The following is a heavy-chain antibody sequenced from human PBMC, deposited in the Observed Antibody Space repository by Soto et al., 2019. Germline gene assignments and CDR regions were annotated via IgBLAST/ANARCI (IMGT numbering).Heavy chain of an antibody. CDR1: GFTFSSYA. Sequence: QVQLVESGGGVVQPGRSLRLSCAASGFTFSSYAIHWVGQAPGKGLEGVAVISYDGSNKFYADSVKGRFTISRDNSKNTLYLQMNSLRPEDTAVYFCARDRRDSGWWYFDYWGQGTLVTVSS. CDR3: ARDRRDSGWWYFDY. V-gene: IGHV3-30-3*01. J-gene: IGHJ4*02. D-gene: IGHD6-19*01. CDR2: ISYDGSNK.